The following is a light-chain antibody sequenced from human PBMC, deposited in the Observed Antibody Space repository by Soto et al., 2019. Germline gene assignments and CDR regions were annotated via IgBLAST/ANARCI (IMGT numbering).Light chain of an antibody. V-gene: IGKV3-11*01. J-gene: IGKJ4*02. CDR2: TAS. Sequence: EIVLTQSPATLSLSPGETATLSCRASQNVSNSLAWYQQRPGQAPRLLIYTASKRVVGIPARFSGRGSGSDFTLTINSLAPEDFAVYYCQQRTYWLTFGGGTKVEIK. CDR3: QQRTYWLT. CDR1: QNVSNS.